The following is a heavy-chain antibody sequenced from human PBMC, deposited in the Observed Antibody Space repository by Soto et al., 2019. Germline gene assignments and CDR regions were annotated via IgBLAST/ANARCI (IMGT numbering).Heavy chain of an antibody. D-gene: IGHD1-7*01. CDR2: IYYSGST. CDR3: AREYHWNYSPGGYSYYGMDG. Sequence: KPSETLSLTCTVSGGSISSGDYYWGWIRQPPGKGLEWIGYIYYSGSTYYNPSLKSRVTISVDTSKNQYSLQLRSVTAADTAVYYWAREYHWNYSPGGYSYYGMDGWGLGTTVTGFS. V-gene: IGHV4-30-4*01. J-gene: IGHJ6*02. CDR1: GGSISSGDYY.